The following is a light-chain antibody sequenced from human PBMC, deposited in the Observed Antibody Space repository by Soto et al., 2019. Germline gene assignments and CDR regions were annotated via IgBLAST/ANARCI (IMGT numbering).Light chain of an antibody. V-gene: IGLV2-14*01. CDR3: SSYTSNSTPV. CDR1: SSDIGGYDY. J-gene: IGLJ3*02. CDR2: EVS. Sequence: QSVLTQPASVSGSPGQSITISCTGTSSDIGGYDYVSWYQQHPDKAPKLMIYEVSNRPSGVSIRFSGSKSGNTASLTISGLQAEDEADYYCSSYTSNSTPVFGGGTQLTVL.